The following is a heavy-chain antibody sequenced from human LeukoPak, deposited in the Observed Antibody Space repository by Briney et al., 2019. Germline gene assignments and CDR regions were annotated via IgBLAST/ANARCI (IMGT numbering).Heavy chain of an antibody. CDR3: ARDGAYCSSTSCYNWFDP. V-gene: IGHV4-61*02. D-gene: IGHD2-2*01. CDR2: IYSSGST. Sequence: SETLSLTCTVSGDSISSGSYYWSWIRRPAGKGLEWIGRIYSSGSTNYNPSLKSRVTISVDTSKNQFSLTLSSVTAADTAVYYCARDGAYCSSTSCYNWFDPWGQGTLVTVSS. CDR1: GDSISSGSYY. J-gene: IGHJ5*02.